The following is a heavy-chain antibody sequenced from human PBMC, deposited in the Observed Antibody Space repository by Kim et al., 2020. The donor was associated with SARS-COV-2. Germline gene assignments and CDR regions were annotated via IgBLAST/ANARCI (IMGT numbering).Heavy chain of an antibody. CDR1: GYSISSGYY. CDR3: ARAGYSSPLEPLPY. V-gene: IGHV4-38-2*02. D-gene: IGHD6-13*01. CDR2: IYHSGST. J-gene: IGHJ4*02. Sequence: SETLSLTCTVSGYSISSGYYWGWIRQPPGKGLEWIGSIYHSGSTYYNPSLKSRVNISVDTSKKQFSLKLSSVTAADTAVYYCARAGYSSPLEPLPYWGQGTLVTVSS.